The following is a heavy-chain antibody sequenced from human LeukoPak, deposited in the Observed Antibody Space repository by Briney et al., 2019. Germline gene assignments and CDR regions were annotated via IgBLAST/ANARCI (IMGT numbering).Heavy chain of an antibody. CDR1: GFTFNDYS. D-gene: IGHD2-15*01. CDR3: ARGRGYCSGASCDIDY. Sequence: GGSLRLSCAASGFTFNDYSRNWVRQAPGKGLEWVSNIISRGDTTHYADSVKGRFSISRDNAKNSVFLQLNSLRAEDTAVYYCARGRGYCSGASCDIDYWGQGTLVTVYS. V-gene: IGHV3-48*04. J-gene: IGHJ4*02. CDR2: IISRGDTT.